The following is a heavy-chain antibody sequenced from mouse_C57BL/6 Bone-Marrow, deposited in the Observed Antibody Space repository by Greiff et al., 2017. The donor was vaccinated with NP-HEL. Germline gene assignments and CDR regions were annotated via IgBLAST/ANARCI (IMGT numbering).Heavy chain of an antibody. J-gene: IGHJ4*01. CDR2: SRNKANDYTT. V-gene: IGHV7-1*01. CDR3: ARDALTGKEGAMDY. CDR1: GFTFSDFY. D-gene: IGHD4-1*01. Sequence: EVQLVESGGGLVQSGRSLRLSCATSGFTFSDFYMEWVRQAPGKGLEWIAASRNKANDYTTEYSASVKGRFIVSRDTSQSILYLQMNALRAEDTAIYYCARDALTGKEGAMDYWGQGTSVTVSS.